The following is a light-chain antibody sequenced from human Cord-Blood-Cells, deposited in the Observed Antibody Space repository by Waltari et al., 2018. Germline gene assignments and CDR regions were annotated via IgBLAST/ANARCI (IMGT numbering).Light chain of an antibody. CDR1: SSNIGSNY. CDR3: AAWDDSLSGWV. V-gene: IGLV1-47*01. Sequence: QSVLTQPPSASGTPGQRVTISCSGSSSNIGSNYVYWYQQLPGTAPKLLIYRNNQRPSGLPDRFSGSKSGTSASLAIIGLRSEDEADYYCAAWDDSLSGWVFGGGTKLTVL. J-gene: IGLJ3*02. CDR2: RNN.